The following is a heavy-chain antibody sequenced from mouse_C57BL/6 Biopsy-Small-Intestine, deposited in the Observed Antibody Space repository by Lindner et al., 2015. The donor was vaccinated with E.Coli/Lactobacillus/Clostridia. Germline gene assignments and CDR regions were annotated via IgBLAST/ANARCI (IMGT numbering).Heavy chain of an antibody. CDR2: INPNNGGT. V-gene: IGHV1-22*01. J-gene: IGHJ2*01. Sequence: ESGYTFTDYNMHWVKQSHGKSLEWIGYINPNNGGTTYNQNFKDRATLTINKSSSTAYMELRSLTSEDSAVYFCASFGYDFDYWGQGTTLTVSS. CDR3: ASFGYDFDY. CDR1: GYTFTDYN.